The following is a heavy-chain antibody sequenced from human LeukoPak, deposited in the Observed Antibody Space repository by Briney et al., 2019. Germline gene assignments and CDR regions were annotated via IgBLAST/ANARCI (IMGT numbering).Heavy chain of an antibody. Sequence: GASVTVSCTASGYTFTSYGISWVRQAPGQGLEWMGWISAYNGNTNYAQKLQGRVTMTTDTSTSTAYMELRSLRSDDTAVYYCARVLRGYYGSGTTGWFDPWGQGTLVTVSS. CDR3: ARVLRGYYGSGTTGWFDP. J-gene: IGHJ5*02. CDR1: GYTFTSYG. CDR2: ISAYNGNT. V-gene: IGHV1-18*01. D-gene: IGHD3-10*01.